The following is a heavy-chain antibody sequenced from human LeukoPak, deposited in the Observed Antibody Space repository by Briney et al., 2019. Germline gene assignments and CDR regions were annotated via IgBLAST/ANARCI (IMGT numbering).Heavy chain of an antibody. CDR1: GFTFSSYS. D-gene: IGHD6-13*01. V-gene: IGHV3-48*01. J-gene: IGHJ4*02. CDR2: ISSSSGTI. Sequence: GSLRLSCAASGFTFSSYSMNWVRQAPGKGLEWVSYISSSSGTIYYADSVKGRFTISRDNAKNSLYLQVNSLRPEDTAVYYCARGLNSGVGPAAYWGQGTLVTVSS. CDR3: ARGLNSGVGPAAY.